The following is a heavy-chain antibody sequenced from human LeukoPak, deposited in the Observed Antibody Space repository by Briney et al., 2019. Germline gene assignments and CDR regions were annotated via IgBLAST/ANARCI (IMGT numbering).Heavy chain of an antibody. Sequence: GGSLRLSCAASGFTFSSYAMHWVRQAPGKGLEWVAVISYDGGNKYYADSVKGRFTISRDNSKNTLYLQMNSLRAEDTAVYYCARDFSGYSFDYWGQGTLVTVSS. D-gene: IGHD3-22*01. CDR3: ARDFSGYSFDY. J-gene: IGHJ4*02. V-gene: IGHV3-30*01. CDR2: ISYDGGNK. CDR1: GFTFSSYA.